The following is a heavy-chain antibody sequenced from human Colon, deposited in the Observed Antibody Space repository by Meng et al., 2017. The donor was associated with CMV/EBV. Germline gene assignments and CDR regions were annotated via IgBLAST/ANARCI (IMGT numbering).Heavy chain of an antibody. Sequence: GRSLRLSCAASGFTFSDYYMSWIRQAPGKGLEWISYISSSSNTIHYADSMRGRFTISRDNANNSLYLQVNSLRGEDTAVYYCARIERPGGRYNSYGLDVWGQGTMVTVSS. CDR1: GFTFSDYY. D-gene: IGHD1-1*01. CDR2: ISSSSNTI. V-gene: IGHV3-11*01. J-gene: IGHJ6*02. CDR3: ARIERPGGRYNSYGLDV.